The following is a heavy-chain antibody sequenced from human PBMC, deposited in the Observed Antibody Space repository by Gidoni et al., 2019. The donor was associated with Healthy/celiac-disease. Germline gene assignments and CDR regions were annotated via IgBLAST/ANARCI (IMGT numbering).Heavy chain of an antibody. CDR1: GFTFGAYA. CDR3: TRSYGGYSSHYYYYYMDV. D-gene: IGHD5-18*01. Sequence: EVQLVESGGGLVKPGRSLRLSCTASGFTFGAYAMSWFRQAPGKGLEWVGFIRSKAYGGTTEYAASVKGRFTISRDDSKSIAYLQMNSLKTEDTAVYYCTRSYGGYSSHYYYYYMDVWGKGTTVTVSS. V-gene: IGHV3-49*05. CDR2: IRSKAYGGTT. J-gene: IGHJ6*03.